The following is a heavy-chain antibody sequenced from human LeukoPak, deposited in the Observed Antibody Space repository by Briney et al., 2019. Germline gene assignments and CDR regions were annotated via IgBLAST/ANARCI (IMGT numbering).Heavy chain of an antibody. D-gene: IGHD3-10*02. CDR3: AELGITMIGGV. Sequence: GGSLRLSCAASGFTFSSYEMNWVRQAPGKGLEWVSSISRSATTIYYADSVKGRFTISRDNARNSLYLQMNSLRAEDTAVYYCAELGITMIGGVWGKGTTVTISS. CDR1: GFTFSSYE. J-gene: IGHJ6*04. CDR2: ISRSATTI. V-gene: IGHV3-48*03.